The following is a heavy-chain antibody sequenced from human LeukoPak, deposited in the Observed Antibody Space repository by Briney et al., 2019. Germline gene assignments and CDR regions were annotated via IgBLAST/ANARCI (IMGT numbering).Heavy chain of an antibody. CDR1: GDSIIGSY. CDR3: AKRRYYDSSGYNPTYYFDY. D-gene: IGHD3-22*01. Sequence: SETLSLTCTVSGDSIIGSYWSWIRQAPGKGLERIVYIYYSVDTDYNPSLKSRVTISVDMSKKQFSLRLTSVTAADTAVYYCAKRRYYDSSGYNPTYYFDYWGQGILVTVSS. V-gene: IGHV4-59*01. CDR2: IYYSVDT. J-gene: IGHJ4*02.